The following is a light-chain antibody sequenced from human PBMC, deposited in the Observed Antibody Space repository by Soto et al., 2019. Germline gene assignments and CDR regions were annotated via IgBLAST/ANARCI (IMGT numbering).Light chain of an antibody. J-gene: IGKJ4*01. CDR2: ATS. CDR1: QGIDSY. CDR3: LKYNSAPLT. V-gene: IGKV1-27*01. Sequence: DVQMTQSPSSLSAFVGDRVTITCRASQGIDSYLAWFQQKPGRVPTLLLYATSTLQSGVPSRFNGSGSGTDFTLTINSLQPEDVGTYYCLKYNSAPLTFGGGTEVEIK.